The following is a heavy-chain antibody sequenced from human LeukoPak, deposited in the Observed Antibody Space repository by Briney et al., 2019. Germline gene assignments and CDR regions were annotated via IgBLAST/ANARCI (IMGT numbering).Heavy chain of an antibody. CDR1: GFTFSSYG. J-gene: IGHJ4*02. CDR3: AKGVNIVVVTALDY. D-gene: IGHD2-21*02. V-gene: IGHV3-30*18. Sequence: GRSLGLSCAASGFTFSSYGMHWVRQAPGKGLEWVALISYHGSKKYYADSVKGRFTISRDNSKNTLYLQMNSLRAEDTAVYYCAKGVNIVVVTALDYWGQGTLVTVSS. CDR2: ISYHGSKK.